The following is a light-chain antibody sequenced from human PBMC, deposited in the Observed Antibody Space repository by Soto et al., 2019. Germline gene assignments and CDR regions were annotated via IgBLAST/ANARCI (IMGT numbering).Light chain of an antibody. CDR3: QQSSSTPLT. CDR1: QSISSY. V-gene: IGKV1-39*01. Sequence: DIQMTQSPSSLSASVGDRLTITCRASQSISSYLNWYQQKPGKAPELLIHTASNLQSGVPSRFSGSGSGTDFTLTISSLQPEDFATYYCQQSSSTPLTFGGGTKVEIK. CDR2: TAS. J-gene: IGKJ4*01.